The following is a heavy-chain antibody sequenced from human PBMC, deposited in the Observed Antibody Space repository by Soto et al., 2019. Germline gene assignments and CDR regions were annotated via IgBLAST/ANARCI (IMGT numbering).Heavy chain of an antibody. CDR3: AREGRSSTSWSSLRLPNWFDP. Sequence: ASVKVACKXSGDTFTNYAISWVRQAPGQGLEWMGEIIPIFGTVKYAQKFQGRVTITTDESTTTAYMELSSLKSEDSAVYYCAREGRSSTSWSSLRLPNWFDPWGQGTLVTVSS. V-gene: IGHV1-69*05. CDR1: GDTFTNYA. CDR2: IIPIFGTV. D-gene: IGHD2-2*01. J-gene: IGHJ5*02.